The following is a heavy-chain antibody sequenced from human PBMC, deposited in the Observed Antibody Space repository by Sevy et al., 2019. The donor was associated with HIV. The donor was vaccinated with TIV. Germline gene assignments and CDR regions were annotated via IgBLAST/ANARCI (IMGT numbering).Heavy chain of an antibody. CDR2: FYYSGST. CDR3: AADCGEYIRDAFDI. J-gene: IGHJ3*02. V-gene: IGHV4-39*01. CDR1: GGSISSSSYY. Sequence: SETLSLTCTVSGGSISSSSYYWGWIRQPPGKGLEWFGSFYYSGSTYYNPSLKSRVTISVDTSKNQFSLRLSSVTAADTAVYYCAADCGEYIRDAFDIWGQGPMVTVSS. D-gene: IGHD4-17*01.